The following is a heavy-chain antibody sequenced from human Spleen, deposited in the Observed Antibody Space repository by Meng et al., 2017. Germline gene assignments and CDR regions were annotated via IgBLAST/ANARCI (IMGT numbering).Heavy chain of an antibody. CDR2: IGHSGIT. J-gene: IGHJ5*02. CDR3: VRSSGWVRTGFDP. D-gene: IGHD6-19*01. CDR1: GGSISSGDYY. Sequence: QVQLQESGPGLVKPSQTLSLTCTVSGGSISSGDYYWSWIRQPPGEGLEWIGSIGHSGITYYTPSLKSRVTVSIDTSKSQFSLKLTSVTAADTAVYYCVRSSGWVRTGFDPWGQGTLVTVSS. V-gene: IGHV4-39*01.